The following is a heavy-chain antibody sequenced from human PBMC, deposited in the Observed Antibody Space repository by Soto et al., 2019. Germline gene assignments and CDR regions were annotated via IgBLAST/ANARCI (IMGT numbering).Heavy chain of an antibody. CDR3: VRESEAYGPNWFEP. Sequence: SETLSLTCSVSGGSITSGRSSWNWIRQPPGQGLEWIAYIYHSGSTYYNPSLKSRVTISVDRSKNQFSLKLNSVTAADTDIYYCVRESEAYGPNWFEPWGPGTLVTVSS. J-gene: IGHJ5*02. D-gene: IGHD2-8*01. CDR1: GGSITSGRSS. CDR2: IYHSGST. V-gene: IGHV4-30-2*01.